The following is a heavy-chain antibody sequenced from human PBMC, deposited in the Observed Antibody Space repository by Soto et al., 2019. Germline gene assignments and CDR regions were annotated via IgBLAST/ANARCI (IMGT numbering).Heavy chain of an antibody. Sequence: QVQLVESGGGVVQPGRSLRLSCAASGFTFSSYGMHWVRQAPGKGLEWVAVIWYDGSNKYYADSVKGRFTISRDNSKKPLNLQMNALKAEDTVVYCCARSQDWLGMDVGGQGPRSPSPQ. CDR1: GFTFSSYG. J-gene: IGHJ6*01. CDR3: ARSQDWLGMDV. CDR2: IWYDGSNK. V-gene: IGHV3-33*01. D-gene: IGHD3-9*01.